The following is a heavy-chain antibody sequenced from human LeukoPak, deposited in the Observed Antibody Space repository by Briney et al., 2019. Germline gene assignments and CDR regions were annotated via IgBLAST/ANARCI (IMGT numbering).Heavy chain of an antibody. J-gene: IGHJ6*02. Sequence: PSETLSLTCTVSGGSISNYYWSWIRQPPGKGLEWIGYIYYSGSTNYNPSLKSRVTISVDTSKNQFSLKLSSVTAADTAVYYCASSYSDFWSGYWGYYYGMDVWGQGTTVTVSS. V-gene: IGHV4-59*01. CDR2: IYYSGST. CDR3: ASSYSDFWSGYWGYYYGMDV. CDR1: GGSISNYY. D-gene: IGHD3-3*01.